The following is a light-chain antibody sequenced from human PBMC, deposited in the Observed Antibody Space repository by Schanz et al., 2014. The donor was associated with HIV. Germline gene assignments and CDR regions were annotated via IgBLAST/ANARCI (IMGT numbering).Light chain of an antibody. J-gene: IGLJ2*01. V-gene: IGLV2-14*01. Sequence: QSVLTQPASVSGSPGQSITIFCTGTSSDVGGYNYLSWYQQHPGKAPKLMIYDVSNRPSGVPDRFSGSKSGNTASLTISGLQAEDEADYYCCSYGGSSTPVVLGGGTKLTVL. CDR3: CSYGGSSTPVV. CDR2: DVS. CDR1: SSDVGGYNY.